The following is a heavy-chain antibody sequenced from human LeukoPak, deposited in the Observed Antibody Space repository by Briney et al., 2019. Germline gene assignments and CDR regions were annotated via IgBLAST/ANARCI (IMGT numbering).Heavy chain of an antibody. Sequence: SETLSLTCTVSGGSISSGGYYWSWIRQPPGKGLEWIGYIYHSGSTYYNPSLKSRVTISVDTSKNQFSLKLSSVTAADTAVYYCARGVYYYGSGSLNWFDPWGQGTLVTVSS. D-gene: IGHD3-10*01. V-gene: IGHV4-30-2*01. J-gene: IGHJ5*02. CDR3: ARGVYYYGSGSLNWFDP. CDR2: IYHSGST. CDR1: GGSISSGGYY.